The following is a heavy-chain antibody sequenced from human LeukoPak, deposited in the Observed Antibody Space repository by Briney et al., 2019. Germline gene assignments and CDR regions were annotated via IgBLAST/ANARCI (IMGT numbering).Heavy chain of an antibody. CDR1: GLTLSSYW. Sequence: GGSLRLSCAASGLTLSSYWMSWVREAPGKGVEWVANIKQDGSEKCYVDSVKGRFTISRDNAKNSLYLQMNSLRAEDTAVYYCARQRGTTVTTYQVYWGQGTLVTVCS. CDR2: IKQDGSEK. J-gene: IGHJ4*02. D-gene: IGHD4-17*01. V-gene: IGHV3-7*02. CDR3: ARQRGTTVTTYQVY.